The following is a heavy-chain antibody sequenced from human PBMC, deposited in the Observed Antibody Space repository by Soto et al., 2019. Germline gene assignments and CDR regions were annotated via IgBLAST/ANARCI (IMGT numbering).Heavy chain of an antibody. CDR3: AREPDFWSGYPHRPPFDP. CDR2: IYYSGST. Sequence: PSETLSLTCTVSGGSISSSSYYWGWIRQPPGKGLEWIGSIYYSGSTYYNPSLKSRVTISVDTSKNQFSLKLSSVTAADTAVYYCAREPDFWSGYPHRPPFDPWGQGTLVTVSS. CDR1: GGSISSSSYY. V-gene: IGHV4-39*02. J-gene: IGHJ5*02. D-gene: IGHD3-3*01.